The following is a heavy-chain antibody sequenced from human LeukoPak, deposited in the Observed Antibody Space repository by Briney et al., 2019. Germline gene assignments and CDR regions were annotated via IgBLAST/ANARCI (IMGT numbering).Heavy chain of an antibody. CDR1: GFTFSSYW. CDR3: ARDDYYDSSGHFY. D-gene: IGHD3-22*01. J-gene: IGHJ4*02. CDR2: IKQDGSEK. V-gene: IGHV3-7*01. Sequence: PGESLRLSCAAAGFTFSSYWMSWVRQAPGKGLEWVANIKQDGSEKYYVDSVKGRFTISRDNAKNSLYLQMNSLRAEDTAVYYCARDDYYDSSGHFYWGQGTLVTVSS.